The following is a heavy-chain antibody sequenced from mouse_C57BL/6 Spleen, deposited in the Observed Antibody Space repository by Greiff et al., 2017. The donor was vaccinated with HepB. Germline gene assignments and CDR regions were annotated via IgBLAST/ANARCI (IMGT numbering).Heavy chain of an antibody. CDR1: GFTFSNYW. Sequence: EVKLQESGGGLVQPGGSMKLSCVASGFTFSNYWMNWVRQSPEKGLEWVAQIRLKSDNYATHYAESVKGRFTISRDDSKSSVYLQMNNLRAEDTGIYYCTGGVSLAYWGQGTLVTVSA. CDR3: TGGVSLAY. CDR2: IRLKSDNYAT. J-gene: IGHJ3*01. V-gene: IGHV6-3*01.